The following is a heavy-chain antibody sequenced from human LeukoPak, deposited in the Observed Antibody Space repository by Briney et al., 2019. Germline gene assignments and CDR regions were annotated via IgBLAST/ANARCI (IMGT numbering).Heavy chain of an antibody. CDR2: INHGGST. CDR1: GGSISSYY. J-gene: IGHJ5*02. V-gene: IGHV4-34*01. D-gene: IGHD3-3*01. Sequence: SETLSLTCTVSGGSISSYYWSWIRQPPGKGLEWIGKINHGGSTTYNPSLKSRVTISVDTSKNQFSLKLSSVTAADTAVYYCARQISTYWFDPWGQGILVTVSS. CDR3: ARQISTYWFDP.